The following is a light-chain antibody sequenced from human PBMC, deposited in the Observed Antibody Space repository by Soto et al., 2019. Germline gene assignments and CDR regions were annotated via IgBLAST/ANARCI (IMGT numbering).Light chain of an antibody. J-gene: IGKJ5*01. CDR3: QQYGSSIT. CDR2: GAS. V-gene: IGKV3-20*01. Sequence: EIVMTQSPLTLPVSPGERATLSCRASQSVSSSYLAWYQQKPGQAPRLLIYGASSRATGIPDRFSGSGSGTDFTLTINRLEPEDFAVYYCQQYGSSITFGQGTRLEIK. CDR1: QSVSSSY.